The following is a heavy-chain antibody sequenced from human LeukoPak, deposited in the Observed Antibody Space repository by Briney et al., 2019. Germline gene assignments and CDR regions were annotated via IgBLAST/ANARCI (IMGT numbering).Heavy chain of an antibody. CDR3: TTATKSGTYSRGY. V-gene: IGHV3-15*01. CDR1: GFIFSNDW. CDR2: VKSKTDGGTT. Sequence: GGSLRLSCAASGFIFSNDWMNWVRQAPGKGLEWVGRVKSKTDGGTTDYAAPVKGRFTISRDDSKNTLYLQMNSLKAEDTAVYYCTTATKSGTYSRGYWGQGTLVTVSS. D-gene: IGHD1-26*01. J-gene: IGHJ4*02.